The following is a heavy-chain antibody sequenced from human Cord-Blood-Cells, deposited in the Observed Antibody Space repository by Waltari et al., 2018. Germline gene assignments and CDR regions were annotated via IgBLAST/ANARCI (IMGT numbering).Heavy chain of an antibody. J-gene: IGHJ6*02. V-gene: IGHV3-9*01. D-gene: IGHD3-10*01. CDR1: GFTFDDYA. CDR3: AKDSRVTMVQGPYQGRGGMDV. CDR2: ISWNSGSI. Sequence: EVQLVESGGGLVQPGRSLRLSCAASGFTFDDYAMHWVRQAPGKGLGWVSGISWNSGSIGYADSVKGRFTISRDNAKNSLYLQMNSLRAEDTALYYCAKDSRVTMVQGPYQGRGGMDVWGQGTTVTVSS.